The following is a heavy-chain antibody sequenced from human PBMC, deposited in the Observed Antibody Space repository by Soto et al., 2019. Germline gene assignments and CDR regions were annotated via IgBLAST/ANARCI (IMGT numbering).Heavy chain of an antibody. J-gene: IGHJ6*02. CDR3: AMLGVWSGGRSGMDV. CDR1: GLIFSDYH. Sequence: EVQLVESGGGLVQPGGSLRLSCAASGLIFSDYHMDWVRQAPGKGLEWVGRIRRKANSYTTEYAASVKGRFTISRDDSKNSLYLQMNSLKSEDTAVYYWAMLGVWSGGRSGMDVWCQGNTVSVSS. D-gene: IGHD6-19*01. CDR2: IRRKANSYTT. V-gene: IGHV3-72*01.